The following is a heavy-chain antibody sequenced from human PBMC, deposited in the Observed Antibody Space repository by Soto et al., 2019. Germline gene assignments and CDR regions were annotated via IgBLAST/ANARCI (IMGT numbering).Heavy chain of an antibody. D-gene: IGHD2-2*01. CDR2: IYYSGST. Sequence: QLQLQESGPGLVKPSETLSLTCTVSGGSISSSSYYWGWIRQPPGKGLEWIGSIYYSGSTYYNPSLKSRVTISVDTSKNQFPLKLSSVTAADTAVYYCARHGNIVVVPAAEPFGFDPWGQGTLVTVSS. V-gene: IGHV4-39*01. CDR1: GGSISSSSYY. J-gene: IGHJ5*02. CDR3: ARHGNIVVVPAAEPFGFDP.